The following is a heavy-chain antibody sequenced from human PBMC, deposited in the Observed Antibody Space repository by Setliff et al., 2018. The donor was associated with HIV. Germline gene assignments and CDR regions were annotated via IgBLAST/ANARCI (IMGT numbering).Heavy chain of an antibody. CDR3: AREAMYYYDTSGHPQGFDY. CDR2: IYYSGST. D-gene: IGHD3-22*01. Sequence: PSETLSLTCTVSGDSISGAGFYWTWIRQLPGKGLEWIGSIYYSGSTYYNPSLKSRVTISLGTSRWQFSLTLNSVSAADTAVYFCAREAMYYYDTSGHPQGFDYWGQGTLVPSPQ. J-gene: IGHJ4*02. CDR1: GDSISGAGFY. V-gene: IGHV4-31*03.